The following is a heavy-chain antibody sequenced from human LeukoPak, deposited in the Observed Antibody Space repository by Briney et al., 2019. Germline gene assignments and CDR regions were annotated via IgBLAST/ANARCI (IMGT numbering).Heavy chain of an antibody. CDR1: GYSLSSGYY. J-gene: IGHJ1*01. CDR3: ATQSSGWFGYFQH. D-gene: IGHD6-19*01. V-gene: IGHV4-38-2*02. CDR2: IHHSGSA. Sequence: SETLSLTCTVSGYSLSSGYYCGWIRQPPGKGLEWIGSIHHSGSAYYNPSLTSRVTISVDTSKNQFSLKLSSVTAADTAVYYCATQSSGWFGYFQHWGRGTLVTASS.